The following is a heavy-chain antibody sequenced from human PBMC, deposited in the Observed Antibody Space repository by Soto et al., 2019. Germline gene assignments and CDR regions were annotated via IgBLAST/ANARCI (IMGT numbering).Heavy chain of an antibody. Sequence: QVQLQQWGAGLLKPSETLSLTCAVYGGSFSGYYWSWIRQPPGKGLEWIGEINHSGSTNYNPSLKSRVTISVDTSKNQFSLKLSSVTAADTPVYYCARGLDPTYDFWSGYSDAFDIWGQGTMVTVSS. CDR3: ARGLDPTYDFWSGYSDAFDI. V-gene: IGHV4-34*01. CDR2: INHSGST. D-gene: IGHD3-3*01. J-gene: IGHJ3*02. CDR1: GGSFSGYY.